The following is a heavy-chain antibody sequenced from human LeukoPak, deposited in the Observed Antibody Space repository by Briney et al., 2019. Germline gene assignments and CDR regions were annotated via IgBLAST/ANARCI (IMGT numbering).Heavy chain of an antibody. V-gene: IGHV3-33*01. D-gene: IGHD5-18*01. J-gene: IGHJ4*02. CDR3: AIDLVGRGYSDGYPY. Sequence: GGSLRLSCAASGFTFSSYGMHWVRQAPGKGLEWVAVIWYDGSNKYYADSVKGRFTISRDNSKNTLYLQMNSLRAEDTAVYYCAIDLVGRGYSDGYPYWGQGTLVTVSS. CDR2: IWYDGSNK. CDR1: GFTFSSYG.